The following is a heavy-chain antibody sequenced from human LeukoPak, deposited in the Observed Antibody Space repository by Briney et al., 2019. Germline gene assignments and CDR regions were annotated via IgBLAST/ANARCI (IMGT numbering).Heavy chain of an antibody. CDR2: ISSSRSTI. J-gene: IGHJ4*02. D-gene: IGHD1-26*01. Sequence: GGSVRLSCAASGFTFSSYEMNWVRQAPGKGLEWVSYISSSRSTIYYADSLKGRFTISRDNAKNSLYLQMNSLRAEDTAVYYCARDTSGSYLDYWGQGTLVTVSS. CDR3: ARDTSGSYLDY. CDR1: GFTFSSYE. V-gene: IGHV3-48*03.